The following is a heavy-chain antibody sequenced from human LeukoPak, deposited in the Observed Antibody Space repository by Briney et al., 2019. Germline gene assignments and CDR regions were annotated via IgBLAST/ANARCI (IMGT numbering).Heavy chain of an antibody. CDR3: ARTYGSGSWRGDCFIDD. CDR2: ISSSSSYI. Sequence: GGSPRLSCAASGFTFSSYSMNCFRQAPGKGLEWVSSISSSSSYIYYADSVKGRFTISRDNAKNSLYLQMNSLRAEDTAVYYCARTYGSGSWRGDCFIDDWGQSSLVTVSS. D-gene: IGHD3-10*01. V-gene: IGHV3-21*01. J-gene: IGHJ4*02. CDR1: GFTFSSYS.